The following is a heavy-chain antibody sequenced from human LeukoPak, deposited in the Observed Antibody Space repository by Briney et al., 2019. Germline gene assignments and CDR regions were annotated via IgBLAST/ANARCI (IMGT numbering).Heavy chain of an antibody. CDR1: GYTFTSYY. CDR2: MNPSGGST. Sequence: ASVKVSCKASGYTFTSYYMHWVRQAPGQGLEWMGIMNPSGGSTSYAQKFQGRVTMTRDMSTSTVYMELSSLRSEDTAVYYCARGWSIGDRFDPWGQGTLVTVSS. J-gene: IGHJ5*02. D-gene: IGHD2-8*02. V-gene: IGHV1-46*01. CDR3: ARGWSIGDRFDP.